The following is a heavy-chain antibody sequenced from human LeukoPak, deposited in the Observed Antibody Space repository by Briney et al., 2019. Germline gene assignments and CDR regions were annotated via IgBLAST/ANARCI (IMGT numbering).Heavy chain of an antibody. J-gene: IGHJ6*02. Sequence: ASVKVSCKASGYTFTGYYMHWVRQAPGQGLAWMGWINPNSGGTNYAQEFQGRVTMTRDTSISTAYMELSRLRSDDTAVYYCARGAPYYYYGMDVWGQGTTVTVSS. CDR2: INPNSGGT. V-gene: IGHV1-2*02. CDR3: ARGAPYYYYGMDV. CDR1: GYTFTGYY.